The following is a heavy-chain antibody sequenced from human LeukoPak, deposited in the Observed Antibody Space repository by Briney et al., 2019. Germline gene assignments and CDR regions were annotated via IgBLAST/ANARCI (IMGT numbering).Heavy chain of an antibody. V-gene: IGHV4-4*02. Sequence: SGTLSLTCAVSGGSISSSNWWSWVRQPPGKWLEWIGEIYHSGSTNYNPSLKSRVTISVDESKNQFSLKLSSVTAADTAVYYCAREMTTVTTYYFDYWGQGTLVTVSS. D-gene: IGHD4-17*01. J-gene: IGHJ4*02. CDR3: AREMTTVTTYYFDY. CDR2: IYHSGST. CDR1: GGSISSSNW.